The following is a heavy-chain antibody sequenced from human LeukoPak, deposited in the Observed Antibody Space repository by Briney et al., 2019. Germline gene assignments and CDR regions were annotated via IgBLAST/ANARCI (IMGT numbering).Heavy chain of an antibody. V-gene: IGHV1-69*05. CDR2: ITPIFGTA. J-gene: IGHJ4*02. CDR1: GGTFSSYA. Sequence: ASVKVSCKASGGTFSSYAISWVRQAPGQGLEWMGRITPIFGTANYAQKFQGRVTITTDEPTSTAYMELSSLRSEDTAVYYCARDLSDFWSGFGFWGQGTLVTVSS. D-gene: IGHD3-3*01. CDR3: ARDLSDFWSGFGF.